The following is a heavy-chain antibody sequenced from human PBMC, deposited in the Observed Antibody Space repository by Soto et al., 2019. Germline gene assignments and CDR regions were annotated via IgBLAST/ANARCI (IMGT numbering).Heavy chain of an antibody. V-gene: IGHV4-31*03. CDR2: IYFTGTT. CDR3: ARDWGSSGWPN. D-gene: IGHD6-19*01. CDR1: GHSLSSGGSY. Sequence: SETLSLTCTVSGHSLSSGGSYWSWIRQHPGKGLEWVGYIYFTGTTLYNPCLKSRLAISVDTSKNQFSLKLTSVTAADTAVYYCARDWGSSGWPNWGQGVLVTVSS. J-gene: IGHJ4*02.